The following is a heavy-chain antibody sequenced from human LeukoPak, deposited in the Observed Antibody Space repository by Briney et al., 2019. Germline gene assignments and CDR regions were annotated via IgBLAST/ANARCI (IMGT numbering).Heavy chain of an antibody. V-gene: IGHV3-7*03. D-gene: IGHD3-10*01. J-gene: IGHJ4*02. CDR1: GFTFTTYW. CDR2: IKQDINEK. CDR3: AKDQTNVYYGSGSYDY. Sequence: PGGSLRLSCAASGFTFTTYWMNWVRQAPGKGLEWVANIKQDINEKYYVDSVKGRFTISRDNAKNSLYLQMNSLRAEDTALYYCAKDQTNVYYGSGSYDYWGQGTLVTVSS.